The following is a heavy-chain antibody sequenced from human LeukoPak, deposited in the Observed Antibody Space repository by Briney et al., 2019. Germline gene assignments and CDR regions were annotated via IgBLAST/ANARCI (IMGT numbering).Heavy chain of an antibody. CDR3: AKLGLLWFGELLPRFDY. J-gene: IGHJ4*02. Sequence: PGGSLRLSCAASGFTFSSYAMHWVRQAPGKGLEWVAVISYDGSNKYYADSVKGRFTISRDNSKNTLYLQMNSLRAEDTAVYYCAKLGLLWFGELLPRFDYWGQGTLVTVSS. V-gene: IGHV3-30-3*02. CDR2: ISYDGSNK. D-gene: IGHD3-10*01. CDR1: GFTFSSYA.